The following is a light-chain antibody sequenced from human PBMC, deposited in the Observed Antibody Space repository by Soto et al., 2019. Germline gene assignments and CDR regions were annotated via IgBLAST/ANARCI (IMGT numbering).Light chain of an antibody. CDR1: QSVGSN. CDR3: QHNGV. V-gene: IGKV3-15*01. J-gene: IGKJ3*01. Sequence: EIVMTQSPATLSVSPGERATLSCRASQSVGSNLAWYQQKPGQAPRLLIYGASTRATGIPARFSGSGSGTEFTLTISSLQSEDFATYYCQHNGVFGPGTQVDIK. CDR2: GAS.